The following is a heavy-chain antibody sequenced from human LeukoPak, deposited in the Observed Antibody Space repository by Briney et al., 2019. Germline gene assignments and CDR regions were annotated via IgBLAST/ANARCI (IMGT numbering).Heavy chain of an antibody. Sequence: GGSLRLSCAASGFTFSSYSMNWVRQAPGKGLEWVSYISSSSSTIYYAGSVKGRFTISRDNAKNSLYLQMNSLRAEDTAVYYCARGRGIANYWGQGTLVTVSS. D-gene: IGHD1-14*01. V-gene: IGHV3-48*01. CDR1: GFTFSSYS. CDR3: ARGRGIANY. J-gene: IGHJ4*02. CDR2: ISSSSSTI.